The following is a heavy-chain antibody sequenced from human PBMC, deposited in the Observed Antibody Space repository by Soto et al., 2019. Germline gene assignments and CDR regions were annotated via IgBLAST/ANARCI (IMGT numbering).Heavy chain of an antibody. D-gene: IGHD3-22*01. CDR1: GFTFSSYS. J-gene: IGHJ4*02. Sequence: EVQLVESGGGLVKPGGSLRLSCAASGFTFSSYSMNWVRQAPGKGLEWVSSISSSSSYIYYADSVKGRFTISRDNAKNSLYLQMNSLRAEDTAVYYCARAGDSSGYWCSRGQGTLVTVSS. V-gene: IGHV3-21*01. CDR3: ARAGDSSGYWCS. CDR2: ISSSSSYI.